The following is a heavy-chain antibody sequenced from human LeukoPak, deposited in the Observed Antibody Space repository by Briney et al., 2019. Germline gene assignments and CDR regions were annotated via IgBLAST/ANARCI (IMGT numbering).Heavy chain of an antibody. Sequence: GGSLRLSXAASGFIFSSYAMSWVRQAPGKGLEWLSAISGSGGSTYYADSVKGRFTISRDNSKNTLYLQMNSLRAEDTAVYYCAKSIAVAHTNWFDPWGQGTLVTVSS. CDR1: GFIFSSYA. V-gene: IGHV3-23*01. CDR2: ISGSGGST. CDR3: AKSIAVAHTNWFDP. J-gene: IGHJ5*02. D-gene: IGHD6-19*01.